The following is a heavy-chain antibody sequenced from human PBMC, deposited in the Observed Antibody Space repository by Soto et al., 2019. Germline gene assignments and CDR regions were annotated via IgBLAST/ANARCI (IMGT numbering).Heavy chain of an antibody. J-gene: IGHJ5*02. CDR3: ARQDGGAVASRRNWFDP. Sequence: GESLKISCQGSGYSFADYWVAWVRQMPGKGLEWVGKIDPSDSYSNYNPSFQGHVTISVDKSINTAYLQWSSLKASDTGLYYCARQDGGAVASRRNWFDPWGQGTLVTVST. CDR2: IDPSDSYS. CDR1: GYSFADYW. D-gene: IGHD4-17*01. V-gene: IGHV5-10-1*01.